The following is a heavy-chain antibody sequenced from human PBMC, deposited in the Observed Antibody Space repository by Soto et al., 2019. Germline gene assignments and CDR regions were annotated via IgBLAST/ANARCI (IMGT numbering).Heavy chain of an antibody. Sequence: QVQLQQWGAGLLKPSETLSLTCAVYGGSFSGYYWSWIRQPPGKGLEWIGEINHSGSTNYNPSLKSRVTISVDTSKNQFALKLSSVTAADTAVYYCARVLSSSPAYLGQGTLVTVSS. CDR2: INHSGST. D-gene: IGHD6-6*01. CDR1: GGSFSGYY. J-gene: IGHJ4*02. CDR3: ARVLSSSPAY. V-gene: IGHV4-34*01.